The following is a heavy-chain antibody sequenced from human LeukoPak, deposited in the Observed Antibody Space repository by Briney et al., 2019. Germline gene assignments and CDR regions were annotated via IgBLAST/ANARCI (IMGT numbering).Heavy chain of an antibody. CDR1: GFXFSDAW. D-gene: IGHD2-15*01. CDR3: TTRGGLGY. Sequence: PGGSLRLSCAGSGFXFSDAWIGWVRRAPGKGLEWVVRIKNKVDGETRDYAAPVKGRFTISRDDSKNTAYLQMNSLKTEDTAVYYCTTRGGLGYWGQGTLVTVSS. J-gene: IGHJ4*02. V-gene: IGHV3-15*01. CDR2: IKNKVDGETR.